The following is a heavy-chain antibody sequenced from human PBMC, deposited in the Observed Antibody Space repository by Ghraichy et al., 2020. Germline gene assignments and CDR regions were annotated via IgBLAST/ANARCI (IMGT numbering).Heavy chain of an antibody. D-gene: IGHD3-10*01. V-gene: IGHV3-30*04. CDR3: ARGVTHFDL. CDR2: ISSDGLNK. Sequence: GGSLRLSCTSSAFTLNTYTMHWVRQAPGKGLQWVTLISSDGLNKYYTDSVKGRFTISRDDSKNTLYLQMNSLRPEDTAIYYCARGVTHFDLWGQGTLLTVSS. CDR1: AFTLNTYT. J-gene: IGHJ4*02.